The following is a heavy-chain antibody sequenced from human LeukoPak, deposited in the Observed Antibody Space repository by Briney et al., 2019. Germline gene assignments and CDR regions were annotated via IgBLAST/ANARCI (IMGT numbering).Heavy chain of an antibody. V-gene: IGHV3-23*01. CDR2: ISGSGGST. CDR3: AHDYGDYSYYFDY. J-gene: IGHJ4*02. Sequence: GGSLRLSCAASGFTFSSYAMSWVRQAPGKGLEWVSAISGSGGSTYYADSVKGRFTISRDNSKNTLYLRMNSLRAEDTAVYYCAHDYGDYSYYFDYWGQGTLVTVSS. CDR1: GFTFSSYA. D-gene: IGHD4-17*01.